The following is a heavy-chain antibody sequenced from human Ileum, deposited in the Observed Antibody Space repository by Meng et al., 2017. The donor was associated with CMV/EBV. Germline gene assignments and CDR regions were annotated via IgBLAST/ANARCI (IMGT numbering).Heavy chain of an antibody. J-gene: IGHJ4*02. CDR1: GFTFSTYV. CDR2: ILFDGSNK. D-gene: IGHD2-2*01. V-gene: IGHV3-30*04. Sequence: SCAASGFTFSTYVMHWVRQAPGKGPEWVSAILFDGSNKYHADSVKGRFTISRDNSKNTLYLQMDSLRTEDTAVYYCARGAYCRNNNCYPGYFDYWGQGTLVTVSS. CDR3: ARGAYCRNNNCYPGYFDY.